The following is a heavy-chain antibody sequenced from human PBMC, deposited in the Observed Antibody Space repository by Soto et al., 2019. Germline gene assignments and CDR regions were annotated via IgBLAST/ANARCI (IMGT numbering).Heavy chain of an antibody. CDR2: IIPIFGTA. J-gene: IGHJ3*02. CDR3: ARDHDVEMATIRAFDI. Sequence: QVQLVQSGAEVKKPGSSVKVSCKASGGTFSSYAISWVRQAPGQGLEWMGGIIPIFGTANYAQKFQGRVKITADESTSTAYMELSSLRSEDTAVYYCARDHDVEMATIRAFDIWGQGTMVTVSS. D-gene: IGHD5-12*01. CDR1: GGTFSSYA. V-gene: IGHV1-69*12.